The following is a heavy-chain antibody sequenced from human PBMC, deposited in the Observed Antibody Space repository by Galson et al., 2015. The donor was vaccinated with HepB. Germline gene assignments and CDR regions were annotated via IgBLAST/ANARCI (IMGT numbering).Heavy chain of an antibody. J-gene: IGHJ5*02. CDR2: ISYDGSNK. D-gene: IGHD5-18*01. V-gene: IGHV3-30*04. CDR1: GFTFSSYA. CDR3: ARDRRYNYGPGWWFDP. Sequence: SLRLSCAASGFTFSSYAMHWVRQAPGKGLEWVAVISYDGSNKYYPDSVKGRFTISRDNSKNTLYLQMNSLRADDTAVYYCARDRRYNYGPGWWFDPWGQGTLVTVSS.